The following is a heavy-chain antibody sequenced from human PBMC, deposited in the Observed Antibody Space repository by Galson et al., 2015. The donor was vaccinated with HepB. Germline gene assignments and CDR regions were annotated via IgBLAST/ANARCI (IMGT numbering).Heavy chain of an antibody. CDR3: ARSRGDWSGGSCYSDYYYYGMDV. J-gene: IGHJ6*02. CDR1: GYTFTGYY. V-gene: IGHV1-2*04. D-gene: IGHD2-15*01. Sequence: SVKVSCKASGYTFTGYYMHWVRQAPGQGLEWMGWINPNSGGTNYAQKFQGWVTMTRDTSISTAYMELSRLRSDDTAVYYCARSRGDWSGGSCYSDYYYYGMDVWGQGTTVTVSS. CDR2: INPNSGGT.